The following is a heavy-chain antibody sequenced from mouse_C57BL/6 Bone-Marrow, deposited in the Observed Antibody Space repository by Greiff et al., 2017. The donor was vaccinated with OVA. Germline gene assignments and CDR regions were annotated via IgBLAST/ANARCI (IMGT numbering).Heavy chain of an antibody. CDR2: ISSGSSTI. D-gene: IGHD1-2*01. V-gene: IGHV5-17*01. CDR1: GFTFSDYG. CDR3: ARGRLGFDY. J-gene: IGHJ2*01. Sequence: EVKLMESGGGLVKPGGSLKLSCAASGFTFSDYGMHWVRQAPEKGLEWVAYISSGSSTIYYADTVKGRFTISRDNAKHTLFLQMTSLRSEDTAMYYFARGRLGFDYWGQGTTLTVSS.